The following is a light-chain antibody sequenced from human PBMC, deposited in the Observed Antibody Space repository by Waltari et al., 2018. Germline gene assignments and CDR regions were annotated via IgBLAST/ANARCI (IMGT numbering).Light chain of an antibody. CDR2: KDN. Sequence: SYELTQPPPASVSPGQKAKITCSGEPLPNQLGYWYQQKPGQAPVLVIYKDNERASGIPERFSGSSSGTTVTLTISGVQAEDEADYYCQSADNSGTALLFGGGTKLTV. J-gene: IGLJ3*02. V-gene: IGLV3-25*03. CDR1: PLPNQL. CDR3: QSADNSGTALL.